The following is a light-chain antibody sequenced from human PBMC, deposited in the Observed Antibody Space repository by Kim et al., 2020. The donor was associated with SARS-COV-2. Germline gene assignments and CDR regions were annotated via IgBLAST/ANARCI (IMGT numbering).Light chain of an antibody. CDR3: AAWDDSLNAWV. CDR1: SSNIGSNT. J-gene: IGLJ3*02. CDR2: SNN. Sequence: ELTQPPSASGIPGQRVTISCSGSSSNIGSNTVNWYQQLPGTAPKLLIYSNNQRPSGVPDRFSGSKSGTSASLAISGLQSEDEADYYCAAWDDSLNAWVFGGGTQLTVL. V-gene: IGLV1-44*01.